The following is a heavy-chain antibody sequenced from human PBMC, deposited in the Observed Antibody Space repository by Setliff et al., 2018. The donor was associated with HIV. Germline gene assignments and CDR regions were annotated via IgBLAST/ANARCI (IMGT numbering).Heavy chain of an antibody. CDR3: ARDMRYDSSGYPTWYFDY. V-gene: IGHV3-53*01. J-gene: IGHJ4*02. CDR1: GFTVSSNY. Sequence: LRLSCAASGFTVSSNYMSWVRQAPGKGLEWVSVIYSGGSTYYADSVKGRFTISRDNSKNTLYLQMNSLRAEDTAVYYCARDMRYDSSGYPTWYFDYWGQGTLVTVSS. D-gene: IGHD3-22*01. CDR2: IYSGGST.